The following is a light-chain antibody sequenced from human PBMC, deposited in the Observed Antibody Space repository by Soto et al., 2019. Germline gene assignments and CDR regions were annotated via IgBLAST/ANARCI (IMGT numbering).Light chain of an antibody. CDR3: QQRSNWPPIT. Sequence: ELVLTQSPATLSLSPGERATHSCRASQSVSSYLAWYQQKPGQAPRLLIYDASNRATGIPARFSGSGSGTDFTLTISSLEPEDFAVYYCQQRSNWPPITFGQGTRWRL. V-gene: IGKV3-11*01. CDR1: QSVSSY. CDR2: DAS. J-gene: IGKJ5*01.